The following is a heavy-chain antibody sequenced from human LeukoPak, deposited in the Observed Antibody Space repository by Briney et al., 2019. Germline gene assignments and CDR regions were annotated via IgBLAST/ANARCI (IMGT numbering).Heavy chain of an antibody. CDR3: ARHRTYSSGWYED. D-gene: IGHD6-19*01. CDR2: IYYSGST. Sequence: SETLSLTCTVSGGSISSSSYYWGWIRQPPGKGLEWIGSIYYSGSTYYNPSLKSRVTISVDTSKNQFSLKLSSVTAADTAVYYCARHRTYSSGWYEDWGQGTLVTLPS. CDR1: GGSISSSSYY. J-gene: IGHJ4*02. V-gene: IGHV4-39*01.